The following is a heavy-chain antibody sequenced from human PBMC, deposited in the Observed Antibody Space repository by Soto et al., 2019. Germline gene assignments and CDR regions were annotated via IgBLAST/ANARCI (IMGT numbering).Heavy chain of an antibody. Sequence: SVKVSCKASGGTFSIYAISGVLQSPLQWLDWMGGIIPIFGTANYAQKFQGRVTITADESTSTAYMELSSLRSEDTAVYYCARERGDYVWGSYRSGHYFDYWGQGTLVTVSS. CDR2: IIPIFGTA. J-gene: IGHJ4*02. V-gene: IGHV1-69*13. CDR1: GGTFSIYA. D-gene: IGHD3-16*02. CDR3: ARERGDYVWGSYRSGHYFDY.